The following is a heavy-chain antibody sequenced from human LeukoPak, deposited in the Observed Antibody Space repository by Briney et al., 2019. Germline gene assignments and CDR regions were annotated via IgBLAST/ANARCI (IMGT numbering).Heavy chain of an antibody. CDR2: ISYDGSNK. Sequence: GGSLRLSCAASGFTFSRYGMHWVRQAPGKGLEWVAVISYDGSNKYYADSVKGRFTISRDNSKNTLYLQMNSLRAEDTAVYYCAKTRKYSSGWLYYFDYWGQGTLVTVSS. J-gene: IGHJ4*02. V-gene: IGHV3-30*18. CDR1: GFTFSRYG. D-gene: IGHD6-19*01. CDR3: AKTRKYSSGWLYYFDY.